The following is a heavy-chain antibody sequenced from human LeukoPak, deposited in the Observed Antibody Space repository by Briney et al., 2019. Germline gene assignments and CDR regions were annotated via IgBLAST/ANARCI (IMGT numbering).Heavy chain of an antibody. J-gene: IGHJ3*01. CDR2: IVPFFGTT. V-gene: IGHV1-69*13. D-gene: IGHD4-17*01. CDR3: ARHNTVTLSQDASDV. CDR1: GGTFNTFSTYS. Sequence: SVKVSCKASGGTFNTFSTYSISWVRQATGQGLEWMGGIVPFFGTTNYAQKFQGRVTITADESTSTAYMELSSLRSEDTAMYYCARHNTVTLSQDASDVWGQGTIVTVSS.